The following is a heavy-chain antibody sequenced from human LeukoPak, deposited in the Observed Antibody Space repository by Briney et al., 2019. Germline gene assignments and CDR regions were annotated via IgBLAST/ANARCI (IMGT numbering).Heavy chain of an antibody. CDR1: GGSISSSIYY. CDR2: VYYNGDT. V-gene: IGHV4-39*01. Sequence: PSETLSLTCTVSGGSISSSIYYWGWIRQPPGKGLEWIGSVYYNGDTYYTPPLKSRATTSIDTSRNQFSLKLSSVTAADMAIYYCARQKAYSDYVSDWGQGTLVTVSS. J-gene: IGHJ4*02. CDR3: ARQKAYSDYVSD. D-gene: IGHD4-11*01.